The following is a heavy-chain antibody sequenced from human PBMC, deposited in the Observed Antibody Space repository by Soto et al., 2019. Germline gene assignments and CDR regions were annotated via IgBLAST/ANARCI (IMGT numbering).Heavy chain of an antibody. CDR1: GGSISSSS. CDR3: ARDVSGYYLGMFDC. Sequence: ETLSLTCTVSGGSISSSSYYWGWIRQPPGKGLEWVSYISYSSSTIFYADSVKGRFTISRDNAKNSLYLQMNSLRAEDTAVYYCARDVSGYYLGMFDCWGQGTLVTVSS. J-gene: IGHJ4*02. V-gene: IGHV3-48*01. CDR2: ISYSSSTI. D-gene: IGHD3-22*01.